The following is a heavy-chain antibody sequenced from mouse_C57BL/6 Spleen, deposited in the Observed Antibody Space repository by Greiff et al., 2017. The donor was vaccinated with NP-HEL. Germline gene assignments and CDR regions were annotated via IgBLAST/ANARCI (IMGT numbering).Heavy chain of an antibody. CDR3: ATEGSNYVFAY. Sequence: QVQLQQPGAELVKPGASVKVSCKASGYTFTSSWMHWVKQRPGQGLEWIGRIHPSDSDTNYNQKFKGKATLTVDKSSSTAYMPLSSLTSEDSAVSYFATEGSNYVFAYWGQGTLVTVSA. CDR2: IHPSDSDT. CDR1: GYTFTSSW. J-gene: IGHJ3*01. V-gene: IGHV1-74*01. D-gene: IGHD2-5*01.